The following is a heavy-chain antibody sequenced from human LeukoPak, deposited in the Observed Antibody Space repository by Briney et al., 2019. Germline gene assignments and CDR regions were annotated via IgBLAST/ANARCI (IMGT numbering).Heavy chain of an antibody. CDR1: GFIFRSYA. V-gene: IGHV3-30-3*01. J-gene: IGHJ4*02. D-gene: IGHD1-26*01. Sequence: GGSLRLSCAASGFIFRSYAMHWVRQAPGKGLEWVAVISYDGSNKYYPDSVKGRFTISRDNSKNTLYMEMNSLKTEDTAVYYCSTELRWEPLGFNYWGQGTLVTVSS. CDR3: STELRWEPLGFNY. CDR2: ISYDGSNK.